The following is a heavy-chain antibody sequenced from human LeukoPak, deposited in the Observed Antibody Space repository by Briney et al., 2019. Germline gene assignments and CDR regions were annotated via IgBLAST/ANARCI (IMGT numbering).Heavy chain of an antibody. D-gene: IGHD2-15*01. CDR1: GFTFDDYA. V-gene: IGHV3-43*02. Sequence: GGSLRLSCAASGFTFDDYAMHWVRQAPGKGLEWVSLISGDGGSTYYADSVKGRFTISRDNSKNSLYLQMNSLRTEDTALYYCAKDIRPFVVVVAATFDYWGQGTLVTVSS. CDR3: AKDIRPFVVVVAATFDY. J-gene: IGHJ4*02. CDR2: ISGDGGST.